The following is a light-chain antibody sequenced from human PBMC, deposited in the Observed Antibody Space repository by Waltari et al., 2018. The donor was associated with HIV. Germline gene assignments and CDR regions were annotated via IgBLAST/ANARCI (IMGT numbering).Light chain of an antibody. Sequence: QSVLTQPPSASGTPGQRVTISCSGSRSNIGSNTVNWYQQLPGTAPKPLIYSDKQRPSGVPDRFSGSKSGTSASLAISGLQSEVEADYYCATWDDSLNGPVFGGGTQLTVL. J-gene: IGLJ2*01. CDR1: RSNIGSNT. CDR3: ATWDDSLNGPV. CDR2: SDK. V-gene: IGLV1-44*01.